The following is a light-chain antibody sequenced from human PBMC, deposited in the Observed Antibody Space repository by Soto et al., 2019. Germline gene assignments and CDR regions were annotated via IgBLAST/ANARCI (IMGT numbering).Light chain of an antibody. CDR1: QSITRY. CDR3: QQTYSIPWT. V-gene: IGKV1-39*01. CDR2: TAS. J-gene: IGKJ1*01. Sequence: DIQMTQSPSSLSASVGDRVTITCRASQSITRYLNWYQQKLGKAPNLLITTASSLQNEVPSRFSGSGSGTDFTLTISNLQPEDFATYYCQQTYSIPWTFGQGTKVEIK.